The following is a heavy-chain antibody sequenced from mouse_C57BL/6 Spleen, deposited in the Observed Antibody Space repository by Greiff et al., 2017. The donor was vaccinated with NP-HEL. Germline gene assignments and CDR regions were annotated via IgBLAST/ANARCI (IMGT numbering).Heavy chain of an antibody. D-gene: IGHD1-1*01. CDR2: IYPRSGNT. CDR1: GYTFTSYG. CDR3: AGYYGSSYVWFAY. J-gene: IGHJ3*01. V-gene: IGHV1-81*01. Sequence: QVQLKESGAELARPGASVKLSCKASGYTFTSYGISWVKQRTGQGLEWIGEIYPRSGNTYYNEKFKGKATLPADKSSSTAYMELRSLTSEDSAVYFCAGYYGSSYVWFAYWGQGTLVTVSA.